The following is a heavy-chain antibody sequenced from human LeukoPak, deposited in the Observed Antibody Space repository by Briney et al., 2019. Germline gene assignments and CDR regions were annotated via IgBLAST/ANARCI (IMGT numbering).Heavy chain of an antibody. CDR1: GGSISSYY. CDR2: IYYSGST. V-gene: IGHV4-59*01. CDR3: ARVGYYGSGSYFTMDV. D-gene: IGHD3-10*01. Sequence: SETLSLTCTVSGGSISSYYWSWIRQPPGKGLEWIGYIYYSGSTNYNPSLKSRVTISVDTSKDQFSLKLSSVTAADTAVYYCARVGYYGSGSYFTMDVWGQGTTVTVSS. J-gene: IGHJ6*02.